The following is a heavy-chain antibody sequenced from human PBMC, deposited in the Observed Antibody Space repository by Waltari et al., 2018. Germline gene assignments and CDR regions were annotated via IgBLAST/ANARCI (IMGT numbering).Heavy chain of an antibody. CDR2: NNAKTVGT. D-gene: IGHD3-10*01. CDR3: ARRNLLENRGVAPPSMSHYFGP. V-gene: IGHV1-2*02. CDR1: GYSFNDHY. J-gene: IGHJ5*02. Sequence: QAHLVQSGAEVREPGASVKVSCKAFGYSFNDHYMHWLRQAPGQGLEWMGGNNAKTVGTKYAQKVQGRVTMTRDSSMSTAYLYLSRLRSDDTAVYFCARRNLLENRGVAPPSMSHYFGPWGQGTLVSVSS.